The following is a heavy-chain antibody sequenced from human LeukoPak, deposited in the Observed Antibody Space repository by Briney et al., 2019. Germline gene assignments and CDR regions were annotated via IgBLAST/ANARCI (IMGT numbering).Heavy chain of an antibody. D-gene: IGHD1/OR15-1a*01. CDR2: LHYSGST. V-gene: IGHV4-59*08. J-gene: IGHJ4*02. CDR3: ARSIAGTRSKFDY. Sequence: SETLSLTCAVYGGSLSGYYWSWIRQPPGEGLEWIAYLHYSGSTNYNPSLKSRVTTSVDTSKNQFSLKLSSVTAADTAVYYCARSIAGTRSKFDYWGQGTLVTVSS. CDR1: GGSLSGYY.